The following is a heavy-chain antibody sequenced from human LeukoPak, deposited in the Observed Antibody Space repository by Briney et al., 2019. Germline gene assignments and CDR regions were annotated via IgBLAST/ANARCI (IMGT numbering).Heavy chain of an antibody. CDR3: AKDNYYDSSGYH. Sequence: PGRSLRLSCAASGFTFSSYAMSWVRQAPGKGLEWVSAISGSGGSTYYADSVKGRFTISRDNSKNTLYLQMNSLRAEDTAVYYCAKDNYYDSSGYHWGQGTLVTVSS. D-gene: IGHD3-22*01. CDR1: GFTFSSYA. CDR2: ISGSGGST. V-gene: IGHV3-23*01. J-gene: IGHJ4*02.